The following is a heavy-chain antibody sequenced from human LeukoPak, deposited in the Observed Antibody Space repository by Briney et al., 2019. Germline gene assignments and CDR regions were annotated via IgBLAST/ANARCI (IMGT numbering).Heavy chain of an antibody. J-gene: IGHJ4*02. CDR2: INHSGST. CDR1: GGSFSGYY. V-gene: IGHV4-34*01. Sequence: TSETLSLTCAVYGGSFSGYYWSWIRQPPGKGLEWIGEINHSGSTNYNPSLKSRVTISVDTSKNQFSLKLSSVTAADTAVYYCARAVSSSSTVDYWGQGTLVTVSS. D-gene: IGHD6-13*01. CDR3: ARAVSSSSTVDY.